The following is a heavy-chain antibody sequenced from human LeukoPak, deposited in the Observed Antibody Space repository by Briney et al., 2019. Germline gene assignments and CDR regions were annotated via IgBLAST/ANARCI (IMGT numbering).Heavy chain of an antibody. J-gene: IGHJ3*02. CDR2: IYDSGST. Sequence: KASETLSLTCTVSGGSINSYYWSWIRQPPGKGLEWIGYIYDSGSTSYNPSLKSRVTISVDTSKNQFSLKLSSVTAADTAVYYCACLTTADAFDIWGQGTMVTVSS. D-gene: IGHD3-22*01. V-gene: IGHV4-59*01. CDR1: GGSINSYY. CDR3: ACLTTADAFDI.